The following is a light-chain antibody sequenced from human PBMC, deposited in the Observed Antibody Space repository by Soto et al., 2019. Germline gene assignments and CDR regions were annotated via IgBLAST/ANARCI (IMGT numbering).Light chain of an antibody. J-gene: IGKJ5*01. V-gene: IGKV1-5*01. CDR2: DAS. CDR3: QQYNSYSSIT. CDR1: QSISSW. Sequence: DIQMTQSPSTLSASVGDRVTITCRASQSISSWLAWYQQKPGKAPKLLIYDASSLESGVPSRFSGSGSGTEFTLTLSSLQPDDFATYYCQQYNSYSSITFGQGTRLEMK.